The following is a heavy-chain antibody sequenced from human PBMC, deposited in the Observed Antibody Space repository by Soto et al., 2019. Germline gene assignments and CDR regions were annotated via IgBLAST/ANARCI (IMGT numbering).Heavy chain of an antibody. CDR2: IKQDGSEK. V-gene: IGHV3-7*01. CDR3: ARALLR. J-gene: IGHJ4*02. Sequence: GGSLRLSCAASGFTFSRSWMSWVRQAPGKGLEWVANIKQDGSEKYYVDSVKGRFTISRDNAKNSLYLQMNSLRDEDTAVYYCARALLRWGQGTLVT. CDR1: GFTFSRSW.